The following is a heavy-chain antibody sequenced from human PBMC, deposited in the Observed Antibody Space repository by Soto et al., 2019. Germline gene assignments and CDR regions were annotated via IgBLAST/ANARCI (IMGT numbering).Heavy chain of an antibody. D-gene: IGHD6-13*01. CDR2: IYYSGST. J-gene: IGHJ4*02. CDR3: ARQGQGEAAAGVDY. Sequence: QLQLQESGPGLVKPSETLSLTCTVSGGSISSSSYYWGWIRQPPGKGLEWIGSIYYSGSTYYNPSRKSRVTISVDTSKNQFSLKLSSVTAADTAVYYCARQGQGEAAAGVDYWGQGTLVTVSS. CDR1: GGSISSSSYY. V-gene: IGHV4-39*01.